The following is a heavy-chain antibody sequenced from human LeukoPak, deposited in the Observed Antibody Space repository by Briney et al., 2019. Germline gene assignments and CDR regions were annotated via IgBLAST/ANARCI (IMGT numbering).Heavy chain of an antibody. CDR3: ARGAILTGHFDY. CDR1: GFTFSSYS. D-gene: IGHD3-9*01. V-gene: IGHV3-48*01. Sequence: GGSLRLSCAASGFTFSSYSTNWVRQAPGKGLEWVSYISSSSSTIYYADSVKGRFTISRDNAKNSLFLQMDSLRGEDTAVYYCARGAILTGHFDYWGQGTLVTVSS. J-gene: IGHJ4*02. CDR2: ISSSSSTI.